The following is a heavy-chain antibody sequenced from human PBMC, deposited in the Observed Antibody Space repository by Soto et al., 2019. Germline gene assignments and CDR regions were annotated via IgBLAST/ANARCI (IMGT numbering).Heavy chain of an antibody. Sequence: QVQLVESGGGVVQPGRSLRLSCAASGFTFSSYGMHWVRQAPGKGLEWVAVITYDGSNKYYADSVKGRFTISRDNYKNTLYLKMNSLRAEDTAVYYCVLGYCSGGSYDYWGQGTLVTVSS. D-gene: IGHD2-15*01. J-gene: IGHJ4*02. CDR3: VLGYCSGGSYDY. CDR1: GFTFSSYG. V-gene: IGHV3-30*03. CDR2: ITYDGSNK.